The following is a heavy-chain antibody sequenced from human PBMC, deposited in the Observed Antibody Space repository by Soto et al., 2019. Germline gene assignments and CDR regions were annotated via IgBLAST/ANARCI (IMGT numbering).Heavy chain of an antibody. CDR3: ARDQRGDRYYYDRSGYYQD. V-gene: IGHV1-18*01. J-gene: IGHJ4*02. CDR1: GYTFTSYG. CDR2: ISAYNGNT. D-gene: IGHD3-22*01. Sequence: GASVKVSCKASGYTFTSYGISWVRQAPGQGLEWMGWISAYNGNTNYAQKLQGRVTMTTDTSTSTAYMELRSLRSDDTAVYYCARDQRGDRYYYDRSGYYQDWGQGTLVTVSS.